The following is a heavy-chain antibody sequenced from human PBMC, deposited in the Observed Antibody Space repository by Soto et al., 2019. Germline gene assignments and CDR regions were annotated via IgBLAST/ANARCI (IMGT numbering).Heavy chain of an antibody. J-gene: IGHJ4*02. V-gene: IGHV3-33*01. Sequence: GGSLRLSCAASGFTFSSYGVHWVRQAPGKGLEWVAVIWYDGSNKYYADSVKGRFTISRDNSKNTLYLQMNSLRAEDTAVYYCARVQHRLLWFGELYYWGQGTLVTVSS. CDR3: ARVQHRLLWFGELYY. CDR1: GFTFSSYG. D-gene: IGHD3-10*01. CDR2: IWYDGSNK.